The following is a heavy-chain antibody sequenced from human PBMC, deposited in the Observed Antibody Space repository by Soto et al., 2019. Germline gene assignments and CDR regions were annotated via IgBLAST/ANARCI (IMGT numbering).Heavy chain of an antibody. Sequence: EVQLVESGGGLVQPGGSLKLSCAASGFIFSGSAVHWVRQASGKGLEWVGRILSKAGNYATAYPASMKGRFTISRDDSENTAFPQMNSLKTEDTAVYYCIRAGSPYYYDYWGQGTLVAVSS. CDR2: ILSKAGNYAT. J-gene: IGHJ4*02. CDR3: IRAGSPYYYDY. CDR1: GFIFSGSA. V-gene: IGHV3-73*01.